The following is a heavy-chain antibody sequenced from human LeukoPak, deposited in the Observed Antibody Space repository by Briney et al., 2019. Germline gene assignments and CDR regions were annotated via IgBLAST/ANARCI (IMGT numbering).Heavy chain of an antibody. J-gene: IGHJ4*02. CDR3: AKDQLSSGYYYGRFDY. CDR2: ISYDGSNK. CDR1: GFTFSSYG. Sequence: GGSLRLSCAASGFTFSSYGMHWVRQAPGKGMEWVAVISYDGSNKYYADSVKGRFTISRDNSKNTLYLQMNSLRAEDTAVYYCAKDQLSSGYYYGRFDYWGQGTLVTVSS. D-gene: IGHD3-22*01. V-gene: IGHV3-30*18.